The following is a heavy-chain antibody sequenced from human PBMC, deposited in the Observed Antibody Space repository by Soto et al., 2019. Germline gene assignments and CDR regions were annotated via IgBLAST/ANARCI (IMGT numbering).Heavy chain of an antibody. V-gene: IGHV3-53*01. D-gene: IGHD3-22*01. Sequence: GGSLRLSCAASGFTVSSKYMSWVRQTPGKGLEWFSIFYIGGSTDYADSVKGRFTISRDNSKNTLYLQMNSLRADDTAVYYFARVGSIRSPLGGYHHYYGMDVWGQGTTVTVSS. CDR2: FYIGGST. CDR3: ARVGSIRSPLGGYHHYYGMDV. J-gene: IGHJ6*02. CDR1: GFTVSSKY.